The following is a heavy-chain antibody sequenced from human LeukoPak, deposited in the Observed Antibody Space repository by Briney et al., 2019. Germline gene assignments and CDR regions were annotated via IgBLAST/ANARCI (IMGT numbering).Heavy chain of an antibody. CDR1: GYTFTSYY. D-gene: IGHD4-17*01. V-gene: IGHV1-46*01. Sequence: ASVKVSCKASGYTFTSYYMHWVRQAPGQGLEWMGIINPSGGSTSYAQKFQGRVTMTRNTSISTAYMELSSLRSEDTAVYYCARGLDDYGDQDWYFDLWGRGTLVTVSS. J-gene: IGHJ2*01. CDR3: ARGLDDYGDQDWYFDL. CDR2: INPSGGST.